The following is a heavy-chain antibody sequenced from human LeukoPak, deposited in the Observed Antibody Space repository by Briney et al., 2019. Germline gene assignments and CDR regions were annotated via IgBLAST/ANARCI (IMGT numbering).Heavy chain of an antibody. D-gene: IGHD5-18*01. V-gene: IGHV3-53*04. CDR2: IYSGGST. CDR1: GFSFSDYG. CDR3: ARETKYGGYSYGFLDY. Sequence: PGGSLRLSCAASGFSFSDYGMTWVRQAPGKGLEWVSVIYSGGSTYYADSVKGRFTISRHNSNNTLYLQMNSLRDEDTAVYYCARETKYGGYSYGFLDYWGQGTPVTVSS. J-gene: IGHJ4*02.